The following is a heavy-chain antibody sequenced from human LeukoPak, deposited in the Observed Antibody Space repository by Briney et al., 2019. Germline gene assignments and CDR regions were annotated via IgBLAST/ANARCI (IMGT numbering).Heavy chain of an antibody. J-gene: IGHJ4*02. CDR2: ISSNGGST. V-gene: IGHV3-64*01. Sequence: GGSLRLSCAASGFTFSSYAMHWVRQAPGKGLEYVSAISSNGGSTYYANSVKGRFTISRDNSKNTLYLQMGSLRAEDMAVYYCARGLGSWCYFDYWGQGTLVTVSS. CDR3: ARGLGSWCYFDY. D-gene: IGHD6-13*01. CDR1: GFTFSSYA.